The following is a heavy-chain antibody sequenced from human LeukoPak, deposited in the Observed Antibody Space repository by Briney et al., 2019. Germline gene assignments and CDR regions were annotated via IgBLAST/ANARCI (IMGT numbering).Heavy chain of an antibody. V-gene: IGHV4-38-2*02. J-gene: IGHJ4*02. Sequence: SGTLSLTCAVSGYSISSGYYWGWIRQPPGKGLEWIGSIYHSGSTYYNPSLKSRVTISVDTSKNQFSLKLSSVTAADTAVYYCAREWNGNYFDYWGQGTLVTVSS. CDR1: GYSISSGYY. D-gene: IGHD1-1*01. CDR3: AREWNGNYFDY. CDR2: IYHSGST.